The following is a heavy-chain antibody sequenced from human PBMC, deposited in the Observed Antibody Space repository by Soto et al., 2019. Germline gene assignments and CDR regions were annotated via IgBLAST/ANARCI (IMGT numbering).Heavy chain of an antibody. V-gene: IGHV3-64*01. J-gene: IGHJ4*02. CDR2: ISSNGGST. CDR3: AKGGTHVAMAL. Sequence: PGGSLRLSCILSGITLSDWMGWVRQAPGKGLEYVSAISSNGGSTYYANSVKGRFTISRDNSKNTLYLQMGSLRAEDTAVYNCAKGGTHVAMALWGQGTLVTVSS. CDR1: GITLSDW. D-gene: IGHD2-2*01.